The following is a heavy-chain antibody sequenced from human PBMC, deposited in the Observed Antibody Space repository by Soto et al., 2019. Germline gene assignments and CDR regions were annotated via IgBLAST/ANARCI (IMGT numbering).Heavy chain of an antibody. CDR3: ARVGITMVRGIRSGGDY. V-gene: IGHV1-69*01. Sequence: QVQLVQSGAEVKKPGSSVKVSCKASGGTFSSYAISWVRQAPGQGLEWMGGIIPIFGTANYAQKFQGRVTITADESTSTAYMARSSLRSEDTAVYYCARVGITMVRGIRSGGDYWGQGTLVTVSS. J-gene: IGHJ4*02. CDR2: IIPIFGTA. CDR1: GGTFSSYA. D-gene: IGHD3-10*01.